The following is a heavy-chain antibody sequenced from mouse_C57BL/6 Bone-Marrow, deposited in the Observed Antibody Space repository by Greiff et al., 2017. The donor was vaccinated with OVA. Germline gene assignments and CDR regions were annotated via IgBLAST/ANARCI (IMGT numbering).Heavy chain of an antibody. J-gene: IGHJ1*03. CDR1: GYSITSGYY. Sequence: VQLQESGPGLVKPSQSLSLTCSVTGYSITSGYYWNWIRQFPGNKLEWMGYISYDGSNNYNPSLKNRISITRDTSKNQFFLKLNSVTTEDTATYYCARDRGLRWYFDVWGTGTTVTVSA. V-gene: IGHV3-6*01. D-gene: IGHD2-4*01. CDR3: ARDRGLRWYFDV. CDR2: ISYDGSN.